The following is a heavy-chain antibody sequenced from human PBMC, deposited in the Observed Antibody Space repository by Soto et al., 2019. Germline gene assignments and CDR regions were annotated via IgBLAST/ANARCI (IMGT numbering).Heavy chain of an antibody. CDR3: ARYYYGSGSYYNGGNWFDP. J-gene: IGHJ5*02. CDR2: INAGNGNT. V-gene: IGHV1-3*01. D-gene: IGHD3-10*01. Sequence: ASVKVSCKASGYTFTNYAMHWVRQAPGQRLEWMGWINAGNGNTKYSQKFQGRVSITRDTSASTAYMELNSLRSEDTAVFYCARYYYGSGSYYNGGNWFDPWGQGTLVTVSS. CDR1: GYTFTNYA.